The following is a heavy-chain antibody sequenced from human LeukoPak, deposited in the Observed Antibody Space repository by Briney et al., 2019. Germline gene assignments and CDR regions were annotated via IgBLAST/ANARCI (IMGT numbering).Heavy chain of an antibody. CDR2: MSTSGST. Sequence: SETLSLTCTVSGGSISSYQWSWIRQPAGKGLEWIGRMSTSGSTNYNPSLNSRVTMSADTSKNQVSLKLSSVTAADTAVYYCARVYSSVYFDYWGQGTLVTVSS. D-gene: IGHD6-19*01. CDR1: GGSISSYQ. CDR3: ARVYSSVYFDY. V-gene: IGHV4-4*07. J-gene: IGHJ4*02.